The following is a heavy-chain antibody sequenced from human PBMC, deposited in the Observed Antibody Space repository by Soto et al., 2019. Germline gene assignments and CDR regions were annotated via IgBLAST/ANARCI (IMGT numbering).Heavy chain of an antibody. V-gene: IGHV4-39*01. CDR3: GRLEGLATISYYFDY. J-gene: IGHJ4*02. Sequence: PSETLPLTCTVSGGSVSSSSYYWGWVRQPPGKGLEWIGSGYYSGSTYYNPSLESRVTISVDKSKNQFSLKLMSLSAADTAVYYCGRLEGLATISYYFDYWGQGALVTVSS. CDR1: GGSVSSSSYY. CDR2: GYYSGST. D-gene: IGHD3-9*01.